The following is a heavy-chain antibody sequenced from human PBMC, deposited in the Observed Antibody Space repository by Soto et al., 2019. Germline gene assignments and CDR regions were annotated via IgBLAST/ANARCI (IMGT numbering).Heavy chain of an antibody. J-gene: IGHJ4*02. CDR1: GFTFSSYA. V-gene: IGHV3-23*01. Sequence: EVQLLESGGGLVQPGGSLRLSCAASGFTFSSYAMSWVRLAPGKGLEWVSVISGSGGSTYYADSVKGRFTISRDNSKNTLYLQMNSLRAEDTAVYYCARRLLLRPAGIWGQGTLVTVSS. CDR2: ISGSGGST. CDR3: ARRLLLRPAGI. D-gene: IGHD2-15*01.